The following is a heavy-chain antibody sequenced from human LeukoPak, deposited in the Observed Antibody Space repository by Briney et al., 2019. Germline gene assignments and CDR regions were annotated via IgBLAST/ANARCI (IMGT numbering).Heavy chain of an antibody. CDR3: ARESDDGSGYWGY. CDR1: GYTFTGYY. CDR2: INPNSGGT. V-gene: IGHV1-2*02. J-gene: IGHJ4*02. Sequence: GASVKVSCKASGYTFTGYYMHWVRQAPGQGLEWMGWINPNSGGTNYAQKFQGRVTMTRDTSISTAYMELSRLRSDDTAVYYCARESDDGSGYWGYWGQGTLVTVSS. D-gene: IGHD3-22*01.